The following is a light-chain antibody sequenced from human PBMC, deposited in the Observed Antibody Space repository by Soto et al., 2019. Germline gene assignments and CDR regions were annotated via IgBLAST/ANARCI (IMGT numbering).Light chain of an antibody. J-gene: IGLJ3*02. V-gene: IGLV1-44*01. CDR2: TDN. CDR3: STWDGSLNGWV. Sequence: QSVLNQLPSASGTPGQRVSISCSGSSSIFRSNTINWYQRLPGTAPKLLIYTDNQRPSGVPDRFSGSRSGTSASLAISGLQSEDEADYYCSTWDGSLNGWVFGGGTKLTVL. CDR1: SSIFRSNT.